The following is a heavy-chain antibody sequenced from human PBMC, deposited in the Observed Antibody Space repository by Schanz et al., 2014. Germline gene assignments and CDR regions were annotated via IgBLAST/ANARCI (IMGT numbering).Heavy chain of an antibody. CDR2: LNFDETYT. CDR1: GFTVSSNY. Sequence: PASGFTVSSNYMSWVRQAPGKGLEWVSRLNFDETYTSYADSVKGRFTISRDNAKNTVYLQMTSLRVEDTALYYCAKDMHKDYGGKPQAFDIWGQGTMVTVSS. CDR3: AKDMHKDYGGKPQAFDI. J-gene: IGHJ3*02. V-gene: IGHV3-74*01. D-gene: IGHD4-17*01.